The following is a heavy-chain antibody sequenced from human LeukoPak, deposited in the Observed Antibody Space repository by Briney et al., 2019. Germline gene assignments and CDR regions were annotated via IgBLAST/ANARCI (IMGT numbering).Heavy chain of an antibody. V-gene: IGHV3-48*03. CDR3: ARGGSVGGSFDSSGYYPDY. Sequence: GGSLRLSCAASGFAFSSYEMNWVRQAPGKGLEWVSYISSGGITIQYADSAKGRFTISRDNAKNSLYLQMNSLRAEDTAVYYCARGGSVGGSFDSSGYYPDYWGQGTLVTVSS. D-gene: IGHD3-22*01. CDR2: ISSGGITI. J-gene: IGHJ4*02. CDR1: GFAFSSYE.